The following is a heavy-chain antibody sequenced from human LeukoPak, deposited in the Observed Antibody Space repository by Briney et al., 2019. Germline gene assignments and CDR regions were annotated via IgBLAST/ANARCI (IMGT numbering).Heavy chain of an antibody. CDR1: GGSISSSYYY. J-gene: IGHJ4*02. Sequence: PSETLSLTCTVSGGSISSSYYYWGWIRQPPGKGLEWIGSIYYSGSTYYNPSLKSRVTISVDTSKNQFSLKLRSVTAADTAVYYCVRHFGTWGQGTLVTVSS. V-gene: IGHV4-39*01. CDR3: VRHFGT. CDR2: IYYSGST. D-gene: IGHD3/OR15-3a*01.